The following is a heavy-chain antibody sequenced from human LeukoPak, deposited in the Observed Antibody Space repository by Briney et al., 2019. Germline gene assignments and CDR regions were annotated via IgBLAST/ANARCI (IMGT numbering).Heavy chain of an antibody. CDR2: IDSSSSTI. D-gene: IGHD3-16*02. J-gene: IGHJ4*02. Sequence: PGGSLRLSCAVSGFPFITYNMNWVPQAPGKGLEWVSYIDSSSSTIYYADSVKGRFTVSRDNAKNSLDLQMNSLRADDTAVYYCVRDRGISFYFDYWGQGTLVTVSS. CDR3: VRDRGISFYFDY. V-gene: IGHV3-48*01. CDR1: GFPFITYN.